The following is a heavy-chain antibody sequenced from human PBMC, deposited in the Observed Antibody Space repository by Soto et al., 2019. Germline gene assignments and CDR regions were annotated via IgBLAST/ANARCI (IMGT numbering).Heavy chain of an antibody. D-gene: IGHD6-13*01. CDR1: GFTFSSYA. V-gene: IGHV3-23*01. J-gene: IGHJ4*02. CDR2: ISGSGGST. CDR3: AEVRIAAAGGGLDY. Sequence: PGGSLRLSCAASGFTFSSYAMSWVRQAPGKGLEWVSAISGSGGSTYYADSVKGRFTISRDNSKNTLYLQMNSLRAEDTAVYYCAEVRIAAAGGGLDYWGQGTLVTVSS.